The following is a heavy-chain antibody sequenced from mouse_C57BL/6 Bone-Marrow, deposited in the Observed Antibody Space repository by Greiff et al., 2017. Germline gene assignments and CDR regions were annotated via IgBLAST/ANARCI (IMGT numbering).Heavy chain of an antibody. Sequence: QVQLQQPGAELVKPGASVKVSCKASGYTFPSYWMHWVKQRPGQGLEWIGRIHPSDSDTNYNQKFKGKATLTVDKSSSTAYMQLSSLTSEDSAVYYCAIEVGLPYYYAMDYWGQGTSVTGSS. CDR1: GYTFPSYW. CDR3: AIEVGLPYYYAMDY. V-gene: IGHV1-74*01. D-gene: IGHD1-3*01. CDR2: IHPSDSDT. J-gene: IGHJ4*01.